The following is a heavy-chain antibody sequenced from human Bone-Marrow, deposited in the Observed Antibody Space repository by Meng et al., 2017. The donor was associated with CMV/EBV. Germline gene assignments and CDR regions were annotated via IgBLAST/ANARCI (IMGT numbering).Heavy chain of an antibody. Sequence: ETLSLTCDVYGGSVTTNYWNWIRQSPGKGLEWVANIKQDGSEKYYVDSVKGRFTNSRDNAKNPLYLQMNSLRAEDTAVYYCARGSYDFWSGYRAGWFDPWGQGTLVTVSS. D-gene: IGHD3-3*01. J-gene: IGHJ5*02. CDR3: ARGSYDFWSGYRAGWFDP. CDR1: GGSVTTNY. V-gene: IGHV3-7*01. CDR2: IKQDGSEK.